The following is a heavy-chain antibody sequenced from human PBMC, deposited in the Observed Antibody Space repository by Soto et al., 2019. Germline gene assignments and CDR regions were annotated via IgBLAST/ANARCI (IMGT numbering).Heavy chain of an antibody. CDR1: GFTFRSYV. Sequence: QVQLVESGGGVGQPGTSLRVSCVGSGFTFRSYVIHWVRQAPGKGLEWVALTSYDGSDKYYDDSVRGRFTISRDNSRNTVDLQMDRLRLEDTALYYCARWGTTGGLDVWGQGTLVSVSS. CDR3: ARWGTTGGLDV. V-gene: IGHV3-30*19. J-gene: IGHJ1*01. D-gene: IGHD3-16*01. CDR2: TSYDGSDK.